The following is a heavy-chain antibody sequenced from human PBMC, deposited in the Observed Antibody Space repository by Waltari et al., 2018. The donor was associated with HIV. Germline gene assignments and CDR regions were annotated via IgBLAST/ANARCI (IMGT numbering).Heavy chain of an antibody. Sequence: EVQLVESGGGLVQPGGSLRLSCAASGFTFSNFWMSWVRQAPGKGLEWLANIKQDGSEKYYVDSVKGRFTISRDNAKNSLYLQMNSLRAEDTAVYDCASPSIRAGMDVWGQGTTVTVSS. V-gene: IGHV3-7*01. J-gene: IGHJ6*02. D-gene: IGHD2-2*02. CDR1: GFTFSNFW. CDR3: ASPSIRAGMDV. CDR2: IKQDGSEK.